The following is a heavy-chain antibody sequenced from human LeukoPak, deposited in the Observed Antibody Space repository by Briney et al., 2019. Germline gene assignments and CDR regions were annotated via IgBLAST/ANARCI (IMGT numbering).Heavy chain of an antibody. CDR1: GFVFGHSW. CDR2: INLDGSEI. J-gene: IGHJ4*02. Sequence: GGSLRLSCEASGFVFGHSWMSWVRQAPGKGLEWVANINLDGSEINYLDSLTGRLTISRDNAKDSLYLQMNGLRAEDTAVYLCVRDRGYSTFDYWGQGTLVTVSS. V-gene: IGHV3-7*03. CDR3: VRDRGYSTFDY. D-gene: IGHD3-22*01.